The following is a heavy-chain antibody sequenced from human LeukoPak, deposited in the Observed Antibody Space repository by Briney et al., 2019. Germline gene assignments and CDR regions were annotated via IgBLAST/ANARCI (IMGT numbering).Heavy chain of an antibody. J-gene: IGHJ5*02. D-gene: IGHD4-17*01. CDR3: ARATVTRWFDP. Sequence: HAGGPRRLSCAASGFAFSSSGMHWFRQAPGKGPECVAVIWYDGTNKYYADSVKGRFTISRDNSKNTLYLQMNSLRAEDTAVYYCARATVTRWFDPWGQGTLVTVSS. CDR2: IWYDGTNK. CDR1: GFAFSSSG. V-gene: IGHV3-33*01.